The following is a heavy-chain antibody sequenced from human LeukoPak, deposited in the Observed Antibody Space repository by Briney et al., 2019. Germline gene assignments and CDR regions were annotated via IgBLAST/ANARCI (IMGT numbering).Heavy chain of an antibody. D-gene: IGHD1-26*01. CDR1: GGSLSSSSYY. Sequence: SETLSLTCAVPGGSLSSSSYYWAWIRQPPGKGLEWIGSIYHDGSTYSNPSLEGRVTISVDTPKNQFSLKLTSVTAADTAMYHCARRAHVGEPAAWGQGTLVTVSS. CDR2: IYHDGST. J-gene: IGHJ5*02. V-gene: IGHV4-39*01. CDR3: ARRAHVGEPAA.